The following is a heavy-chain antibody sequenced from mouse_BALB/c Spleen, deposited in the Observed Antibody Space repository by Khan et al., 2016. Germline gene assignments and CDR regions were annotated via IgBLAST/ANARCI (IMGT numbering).Heavy chain of an antibody. V-gene: IGHV9-3*02. CDR2: INTNTGEP. J-gene: IGHJ4*01. CDR3: ARYYGSSYAMDY. D-gene: IGHD1-1*01. Sequence: QIQLVQSGPELKKPGETVKISCKASGYTFTNYGMNWVKQAPGKGLKWMGWINTNTGEPTYAEELKGRFAFSLETSASTAYLQINNLKNEDTATYFCARYYGSSYAMDYWGQGTSVTVSS. CDR1: GYTFTNYG.